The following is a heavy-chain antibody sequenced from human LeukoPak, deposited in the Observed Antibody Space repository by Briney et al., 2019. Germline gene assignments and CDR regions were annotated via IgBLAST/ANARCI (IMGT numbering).Heavy chain of an antibody. J-gene: IGHJ4*02. CDR2: TYPGDSDT. D-gene: IGHD6-6*01. CDR3: ARLRSLYRSLSGHFDY. V-gene: IGHV5-51*01. Sequence: GESLKISCKGSGYSFTSYWIGGVRQMPGKGLEWMGITYPGDSDTRYSPSFQGQVTISADKSINTAYLQWSSLKASDTAMYYCARLRSLYRSLSGHFDYWGQGTLVTVSS. CDR1: GYSFTSYW.